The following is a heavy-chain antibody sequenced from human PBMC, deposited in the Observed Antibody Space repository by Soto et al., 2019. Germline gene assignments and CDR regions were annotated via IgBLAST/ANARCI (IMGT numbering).Heavy chain of an antibody. CDR3: VAPWLF. Sequence: EVHLVESGEGLVKPGGSLRLSCVASGLNFSDAWMSWVRQAPGKGLEWIGRIKNEGEGGTTDYAAVVKGRFIISRDDSKNTLYLQMNSLTAADTAVYYCVAPWLFWGHGNLVTVSS. J-gene: IGHJ4*01. D-gene: IGHD3-10*01. V-gene: IGHV3-15*05. CDR1: GLNFSDAW. CDR2: IKNEGEGGTT.